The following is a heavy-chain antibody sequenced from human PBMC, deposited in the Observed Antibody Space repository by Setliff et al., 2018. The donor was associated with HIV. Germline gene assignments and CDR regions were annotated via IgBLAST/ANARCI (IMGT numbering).Heavy chain of an antibody. CDR3: ARDGGYSYGIGGITYYFDY. CDR1: GGSISSSNW. V-gene: IGHV4-4*02. D-gene: IGHD5-18*01. CDR2: IYHSGST. J-gene: IGHJ4*02. Sequence: SETLSLTCAVSGGSISSSNWGSWVRQPPGKGLEWIGEIYHSGSTNHNPSLKSRVTISVDKSKNQFSLKLSSVTAADTAVYYCARDGGYSYGIGGITYYFDYWGQGTLVTVSS.